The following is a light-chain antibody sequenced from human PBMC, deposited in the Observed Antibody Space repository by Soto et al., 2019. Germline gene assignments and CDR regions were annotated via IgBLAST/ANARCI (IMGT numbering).Light chain of an antibody. J-gene: IGLJ3*02. CDR3: CSYAGSYTLGV. V-gene: IGLV2-11*01. CDR1: SSDVGGYNY. CDR2: DVS. Sequence: QSALTQPRSVSGSPGQSVTISCTGTSSDVGGYNYVSWYQQHPGKAPKLMLYDVSKRPSGVPDRFSGSKSGSTASLTISGLQAEDEADYYCCSYAGSYTLGVFGGGTKLTVL.